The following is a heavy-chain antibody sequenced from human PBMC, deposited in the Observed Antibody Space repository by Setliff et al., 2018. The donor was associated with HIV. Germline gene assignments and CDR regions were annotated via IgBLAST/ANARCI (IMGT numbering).Heavy chain of an antibody. D-gene: IGHD1-26*01. CDR1: GFSFSSYW. CDR2: IKSKTDGGTA. CDR3: TTDLGGSYHGWNY. J-gene: IGHJ4*02. V-gene: IGHV3-15*01. Sequence: GSLRLSCVASGFSFSSYWMTWVRQAPGKGLEWVGRIKSKTDGGTADYAAPVKGRFTISRDDSKNTLYLQMNSLKTEDTAVYYCTTDLGGSYHGWNYWGQGTLVTVSS.